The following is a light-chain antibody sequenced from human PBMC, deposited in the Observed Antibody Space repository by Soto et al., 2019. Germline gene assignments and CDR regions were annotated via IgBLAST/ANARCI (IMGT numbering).Light chain of an antibody. V-gene: IGLV2-14*03. CDR1: SSDVGGYIY. J-gene: IGLJ3*02. CDR2: DVT. CDR3: SSYTRSSTLGV. Sequence: QSVLTQPASVSGSPGQSITISCTGTSSDVGGYIYVSWYQHHPGKAPKLMIYDVTNRPSGVSNRFSGSKSGNTASLTISGLQAEDEADYYCSSYTRSSTLGVFGGGTQLTVL.